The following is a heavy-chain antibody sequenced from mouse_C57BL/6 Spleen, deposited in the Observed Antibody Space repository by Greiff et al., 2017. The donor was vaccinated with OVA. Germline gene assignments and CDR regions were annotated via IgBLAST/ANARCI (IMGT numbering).Heavy chain of an antibody. CDR3: SSRYDYGPFAY. CDR2: INPNNGGT. CDR1: GYTFTDYN. Sequence: DVQLQESGPELVKPGASVKIPCKASGYTFTDYNMDWVKQSHGKSLEWIGDINPNNGGTIDNQKFKGKATLTVDKSSSTAYMELRSLTSEDTAVYYFSSRYDYGPFAYWGQGTLVTVSA. V-gene: IGHV1-18*01. J-gene: IGHJ3*01. D-gene: IGHD2-4*01.